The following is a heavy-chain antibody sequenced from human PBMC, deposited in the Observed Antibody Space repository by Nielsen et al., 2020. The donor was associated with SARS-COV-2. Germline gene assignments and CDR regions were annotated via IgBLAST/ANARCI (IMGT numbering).Heavy chain of an antibody. V-gene: IGHV4-39*01. D-gene: IGHD3-10*01. CDR1: GGSISSSSYY. CDR3: ARGGTMVRGRRYYYGMDV. J-gene: IGHJ6*02. CDR2: IYYSGST. Sequence: ESLKISCTVSGGSISSSSYYWGWIRQPPGKGLEWIGSIYYSGSTYYNPSLKSRVTISVDTSKNQFSLKLSSVTAADTAVYYCARGGTMVRGRRYYYGMDVWGQGTTVTVSS.